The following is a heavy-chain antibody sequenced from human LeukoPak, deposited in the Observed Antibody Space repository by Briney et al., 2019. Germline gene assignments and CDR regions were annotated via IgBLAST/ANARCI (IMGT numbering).Heavy chain of an antibody. CDR1: GYSVNSGSY. V-gene: IGHV4-38-2*02. Sequence: SETLSLTCSVSGYSVNSGSYWGWIRQPPGKGLEWIASIYYSGSTYYNPSLKSRVTISVDTSKNQFSLKLSSVTAADTAVYYCARAPGGSSGYYFSAFDIWGQGTMVTVSS. CDR2: IYYSGST. J-gene: IGHJ3*02. D-gene: IGHD3-22*01. CDR3: ARAPGGSSGYYFSAFDI.